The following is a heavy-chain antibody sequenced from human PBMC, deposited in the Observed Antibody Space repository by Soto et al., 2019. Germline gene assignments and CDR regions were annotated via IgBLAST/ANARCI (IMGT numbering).Heavy chain of an antibody. CDR1: GGTFSSYA. D-gene: IGHD6-13*01. V-gene: IGHV1-69*12. CDR2: IIPIFGTA. J-gene: IGHJ4*02. Sequence: QVQLVQSGAEVKQPGSSVKVSCKASGGTFSSYAISWVRQAPGQGLEWMGGIIPIFGTANYAQKFQGRVTITADESTSTAYMELSSLRSEDTAVYYCASAKGIASSFPYYFDYWGQGTLVTVSS. CDR3: ASAKGIASSFPYYFDY.